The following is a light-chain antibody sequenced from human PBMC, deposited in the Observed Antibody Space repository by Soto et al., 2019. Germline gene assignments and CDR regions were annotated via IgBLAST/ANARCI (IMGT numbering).Light chain of an antibody. CDR1: QSISKH. Sequence: DIQMTQSPSSLSASVGDRVTITCRASQSISKHLNWYQQKPGKAPKLLIYTASTLQSGVPSRFSGSGSGTDFTLTISRLQPEDSATYFCQQSYTTPLTFGGGPKVDIK. CDR2: TAS. CDR3: QQSYTTPLT. J-gene: IGKJ4*01. V-gene: IGKV1-39*01.